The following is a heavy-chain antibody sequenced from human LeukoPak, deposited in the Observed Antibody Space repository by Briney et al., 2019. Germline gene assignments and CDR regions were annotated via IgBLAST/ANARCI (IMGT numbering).Heavy chain of an antibody. CDR3: ARRSSDWPNNWFDS. CDR2: LHSSGST. V-gene: IGHV4-39*07. Sequence: PSETLSLTCTVSGGSVSSGGYSWAWIRQPQGKGLEWIGTLHSSGSTNYGSSLKSRVSMSADSSKNQFSLRLTSVTAADTAVYFCARRSSDWPNNWFDSWGQGTLVTVSS. CDR1: GGSVSSGGYS. J-gene: IGHJ5*01. D-gene: IGHD2-21*02.